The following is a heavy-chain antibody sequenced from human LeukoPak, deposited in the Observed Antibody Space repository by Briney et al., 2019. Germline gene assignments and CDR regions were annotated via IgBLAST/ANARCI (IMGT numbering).Heavy chain of an antibody. CDR2: IIPIFGTA. CDR1: GGTFSSYA. D-gene: IGHD6-13*01. Sequence: SVKVSCKASGGTFSSYAISWVRQAPGQGLEWLGGIIPIFGTANYAQKFQGRVTITADESTSTAYMELSSLRSEDTAVYYGARVPGGLAAAGNYWGQGNLVTVSS. J-gene: IGHJ4*02. V-gene: IGHV1-69*01. CDR3: ARVPGGLAAAGNY.